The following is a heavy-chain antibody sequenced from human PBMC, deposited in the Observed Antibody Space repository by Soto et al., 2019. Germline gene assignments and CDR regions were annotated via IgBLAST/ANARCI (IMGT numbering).Heavy chain of an antibody. J-gene: IGHJ5*02. V-gene: IGHV4-31*03. CDR3: ARTIAADGRGFDDWFDP. CDR1: GGSISSGGYY. D-gene: IGHD6-13*01. CDR2: IYYSGST. Sequence: PSETLSLTCTVSGGSISSGGYYWSWIRQHPGKGLEWIGYIYYSGSTYYNPSLKSRVTISVDTSKNQFSLKLSSVTAADTAVYYCARTIAADGRGFDDWFDPWGQGTLVTVSS.